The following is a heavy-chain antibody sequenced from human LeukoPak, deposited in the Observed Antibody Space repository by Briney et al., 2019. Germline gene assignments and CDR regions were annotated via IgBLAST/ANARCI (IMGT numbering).Heavy chain of an antibody. Sequence: PGGSLRLSCAASGFTFSNYAMSWVRQAPGKGLEWVSGTSGSGGSTYYADSVKGRFTISRDNSKNTLYLQMNSLRAEDTAVYYCAKDEGSGSYYNQFDYWGQGTLVTVSS. V-gene: IGHV3-23*01. D-gene: IGHD3-10*01. CDR1: GFTFSNYA. J-gene: IGHJ4*02. CDR3: AKDEGSGSYYNQFDY. CDR2: TSGSGGST.